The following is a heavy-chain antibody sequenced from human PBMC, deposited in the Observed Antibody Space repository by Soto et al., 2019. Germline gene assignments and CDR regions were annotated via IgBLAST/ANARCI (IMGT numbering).Heavy chain of an antibody. CDR3: ARDGEFGVPWFDP. CDR1: GFTFSSYE. J-gene: IGHJ5*02. CDR2: ISSSGSTI. Sequence: PGGSLRLSCAASGFTFSSYEMNWVRQAPGKGLEWVSYISSSGSTIYYADSVKGRFTISRDNAKNSLYLQMNSLRAEDTAVYYCARDGEFGVPWFDPWGQGTLVTVSS. D-gene: IGHD3-10*01. V-gene: IGHV3-48*03.